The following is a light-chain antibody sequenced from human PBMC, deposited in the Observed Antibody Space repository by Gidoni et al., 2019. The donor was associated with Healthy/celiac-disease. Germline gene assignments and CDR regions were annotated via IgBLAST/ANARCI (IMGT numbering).Light chain of an antibody. V-gene: IGLV3-21*02. CDR3: QVWDSSSDHYV. CDR1: NIGSKS. Sequence: SYVLPQPPSVSVAPGQTARITCGGNNIGSKSVNWDQQKPGQAPVLVVYDDSDRPSGIPERFSGSNSGNTATLTISRVEAGDEADYYCQVWDSSSDHYVFGTGTKVTVL. J-gene: IGLJ1*01. CDR2: DDS.